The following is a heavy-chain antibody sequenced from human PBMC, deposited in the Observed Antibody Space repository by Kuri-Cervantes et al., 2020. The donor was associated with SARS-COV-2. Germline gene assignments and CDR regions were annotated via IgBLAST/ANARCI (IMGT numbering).Heavy chain of an antibody. V-gene: IGHV3-21*01. Sequence: GGSLRLSCAASGFTFSSYSMNWVRQAPGKGLEWVPSISSSSSYIDYADSVKGRFTISRDDAKNSLYLQMNSLRAEDTAVYYCARDQGRGPAAIFVDAFDIWGQGTMVTVSS. CDR1: GFTFSSYS. CDR2: ISSSSSYI. CDR3: ARDQGRGPAAIFVDAFDI. J-gene: IGHJ3*02. D-gene: IGHD2-2*02.